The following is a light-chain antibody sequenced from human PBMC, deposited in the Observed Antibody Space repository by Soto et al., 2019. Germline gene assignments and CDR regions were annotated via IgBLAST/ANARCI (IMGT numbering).Light chain of an antibody. CDR2: DVN. CDR1: SSDVGAYNY. CDR3: SSWTSGATYA. Sequence: QSVLTQPASGSGAPGESITISCAGTSSDVGAYNYVSWYQHHPGKAPKLMIYDVNNRPSGDSNRFSGSKSGNTASLTISGLQAADEADYYCSSWTSGATYAFGSGTMSPS. J-gene: IGLJ1*01. V-gene: IGLV2-14*03.